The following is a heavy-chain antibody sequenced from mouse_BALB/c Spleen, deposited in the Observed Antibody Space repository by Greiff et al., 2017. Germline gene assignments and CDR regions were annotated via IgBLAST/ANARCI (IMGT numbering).Heavy chain of an antibody. CDR3: ARVGYDGYYRFAY. V-gene: IGHV1S81*02. D-gene: IGHD2-3*01. CDR1: GYTFTSYW. J-gene: IGHJ3*01. CDR2: INPSNGRT. Sequence: QVQLQQPGAELVKPGASVKLSCKASGYTFTSYWMHWVKQRPGQGLEWIGEINPSNGRTNYNEKFKSKATLTVDKSSSTAYMQLSSLTSEDSAVYYCARVGYDGYYRFAYWGQGTLVTVSA.